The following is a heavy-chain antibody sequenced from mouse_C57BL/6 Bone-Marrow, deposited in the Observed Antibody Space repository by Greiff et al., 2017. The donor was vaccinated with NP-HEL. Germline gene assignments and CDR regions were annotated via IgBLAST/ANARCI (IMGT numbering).Heavy chain of an antibody. J-gene: IGHJ2*01. Sequence: EVKVVESGGDLVKPGGSLKLSCAASGFTFSSYGMSWVRQTPDKRLEWVATISSGGSYTYYPDSVKGRVTISRDNAKNTLYLQMSSLKSEDTAMYYCARQGDYDSYYFDYWGQGTTLTVSS. CDR1: GFTFSSYG. CDR2: ISSGGSYT. V-gene: IGHV5-6*01. D-gene: IGHD2-4*01. CDR3: ARQGDYDSYYFDY.